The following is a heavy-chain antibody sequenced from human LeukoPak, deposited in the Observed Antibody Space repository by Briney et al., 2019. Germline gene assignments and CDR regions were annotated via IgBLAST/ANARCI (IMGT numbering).Heavy chain of an antibody. J-gene: IGHJ4*02. V-gene: IGHV3-11*06. D-gene: IGHD3-22*01. CDR2: ISSSSSYI. CDR3: AREGLDKASFDY. Sequence: GSLRLSCAASGFTFSDYYMSWIRQAPGKGLEWVSSISSSSSYIYYADSVKGRFTISRDDAKNSLSLQMNSLRAEDTAVYYCAREGLDKASFDYWGQGTLVTVSS. CDR1: GFTFSDYY.